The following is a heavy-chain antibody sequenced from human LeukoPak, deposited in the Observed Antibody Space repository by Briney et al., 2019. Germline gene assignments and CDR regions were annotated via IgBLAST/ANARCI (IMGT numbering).Heavy chain of an antibody. CDR3: ARGGWDYDILTGYYRRYFDY. Sequence: PSETLSLTCTVSGGSISSYYWSWIRQPPGKGLEWIGYIYYSGSSNYNPSLKSRVTISVDTSKNQFSLKLSSVTAADTAVYYCARGGWDYDILTGYYRRYFDYWGQGTLVIVSS. CDR2: IYYSGSS. V-gene: IGHV4-59*01. D-gene: IGHD3-9*01. CDR1: GGSISSYY. J-gene: IGHJ4*02.